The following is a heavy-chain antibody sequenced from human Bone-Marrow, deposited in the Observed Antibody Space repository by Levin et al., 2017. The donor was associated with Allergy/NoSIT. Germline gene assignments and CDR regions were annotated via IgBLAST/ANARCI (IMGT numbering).Heavy chain of an antibody. D-gene: IGHD3-10*01. CDR3: ARDRVYYGSGQWYYYYGMDV. CDR1: GFTFSAYW. CDR2: VNSDGSST. Sequence: AGGSLRLSCGASGFTFSAYWMHWVRRVPGKGLVWVSRVNSDGSSTNYADSVKGRFTISRDNAKNTLYLQMNGLRAEDTAVYYCARDRVYYGSGQWYYYYGMDVWGPGTTVTVSS. J-gene: IGHJ6*02. V-gene: IGHV3-74*01.